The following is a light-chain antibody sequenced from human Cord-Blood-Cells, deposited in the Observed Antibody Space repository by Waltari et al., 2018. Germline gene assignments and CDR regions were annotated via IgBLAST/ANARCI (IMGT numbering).Light chain of an antibody. CDR2: EVS. V-gene: IGLV2-14*01. CDR1: SSDVGGYNY. J-gene: IGLJ1*01. CDR3: SSYTSSSTLYV. Sequence: QSALTQPGSVSGSPGQSITIPCTGTSSDVGGYNYVSWYQQHPGKAPKLMIYEVSNRPSGVSNRFSGSKSGNTASLTISGLQTEDEADYYCSSYTSSSTLYVFGTGTKVTVL.